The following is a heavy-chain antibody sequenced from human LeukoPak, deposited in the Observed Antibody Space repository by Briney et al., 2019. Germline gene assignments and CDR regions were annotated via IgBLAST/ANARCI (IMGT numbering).Heavy chain of an antibody. CDR1: GYTFTSYG. Sequence: ASVKVSCKASGYTFTSYGISWVRQAPGQGLEWMGWISAYNGNTNYAQKLQGRVTMTTDTSTSTAYMELRSLRSDDTAVYYCARGRGYCSSTSCLLTDYWGQGTLVTVSS. J-gene: IGHJ4*02. CDR2: ISAYNGNT. V-gene: IGHV1-18*01. CDR3: ARGRGYCSSTSCLLTDY. D-gene: IGHD2-2*01.